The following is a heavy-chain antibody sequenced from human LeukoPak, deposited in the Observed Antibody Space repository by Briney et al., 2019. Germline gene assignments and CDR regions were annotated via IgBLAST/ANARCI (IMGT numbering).Heavy chain of an antibody. V-gene: IGHV1-18*01. CDR3: ARDLAGYCSGGSCYQSAIRFDP. J-gene: IGHJ5*02. Sequence: APVKVSCKASGYTFTSYGISWVRQAPGQGLEWMGWISAYNGNTNYAQKLQGRVTMTTDTSTSTAYMELRSLRSDDTAVYYCARDLAGYCSGGSCYQSAIRFDPWGQGTLVTVSS. CDR2: ISAYNGNT. D-gene: IGHD2-15*01. CDR1: GYTFTSYG.